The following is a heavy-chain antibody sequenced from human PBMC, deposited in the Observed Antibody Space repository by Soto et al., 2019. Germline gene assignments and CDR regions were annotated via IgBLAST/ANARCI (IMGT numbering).Heavy chain of an antibody. CDR2: INAGNGNT. D-gene: IGHD3-22*01. CDR1: GYTFTSYA. Sequence: ASVKVSCKASGYTFTSYAMHWVRQAPGQRLEWMGWINAGNGNTKYSQKFQGRVTITRDTSASTAYMELSGLRSEDTAVYYCASISSGYYSGHFDYWGQGTLVTVSS. J-gene: IGHJ4*02. CDR3: ASISSGYYSGHFDY. V-gene: IGHV1-3*01.